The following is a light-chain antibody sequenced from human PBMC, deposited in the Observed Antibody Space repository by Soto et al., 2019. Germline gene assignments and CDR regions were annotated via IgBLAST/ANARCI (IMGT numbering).Light chain of an antibody. CDR1: RSNIGGND. CDR3: AAWDGSLSGVV. V-gene: IGLV1-47*01. Sequence: QSVLTQPPSASGTPGQRVTISCSGSRSNIGGNDVYWYQQLPGTAPKLLIYRDNQRPSGVPDRFSGSKSGTSASLAISGLRSEDEADYYCAAWDGSLSGVVFGGGTKLTVL. J-gene: IGLJ2*01. CDR2: RDN.